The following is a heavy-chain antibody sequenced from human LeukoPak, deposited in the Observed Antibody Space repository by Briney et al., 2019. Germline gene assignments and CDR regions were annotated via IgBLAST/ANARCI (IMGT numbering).Heavy chain of an antibody. D-gene: IGHD5-12*01. CDR3: ARERVDIVATMFYGMDV. CDR1: GGTFSSYA. V-gene: IGHV1-69*04. J-gene: IGHJ6*02. Sequence: ASVKVSCKASGGTFSSYAISWVRQAPGHGLEWMGRIIPIFGIANYAQKFQGRVTITTDKSTSTAYMELSSLRSEVTAVYYCARERVDIVATMFYGMDVWGQGTTVTVSS. CDR2: IIPIFGIA.